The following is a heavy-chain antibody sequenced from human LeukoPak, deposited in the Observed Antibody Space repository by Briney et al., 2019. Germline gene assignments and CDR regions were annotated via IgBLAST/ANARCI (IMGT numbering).Heavy chain of an antibody. CDR2: INPNSGGT. D-gene: IGHD3-10*01. J-gene: IGHJ4*02. Sequence: GASLKVSCKASGYTFTGYYMHWVRQAPGQGLEWMGWINPNSGGTTYAQKFQGRVTMTTDTSISTAYLELNGLRSDDTAVYYCARDLDYGSGSFSNWGQGAIVTVSS. V-gene: IGHV1-2*02. CDR3: ARDLDYGSGSFSN. CDR1: GYTFTGYY.